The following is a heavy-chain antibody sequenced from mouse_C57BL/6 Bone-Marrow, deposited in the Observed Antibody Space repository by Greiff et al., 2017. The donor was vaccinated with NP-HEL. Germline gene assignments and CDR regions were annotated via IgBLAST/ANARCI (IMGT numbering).Heavy chain of an antibody. D-gene: IGHD2-5*01. CDR2: IYPGDGDT. Sequence: QVQLQQSGPELVKPGASVKISCKASGYAFSSSWMNWVKQRPGKGLEWIGRIYPGDGDTNYNGKFKGKATLTADKSSSTAYMQLSSLTSEDSAVYFCARLGSNYEPYWGQGTLVTVSA. V-gene: IGHV1-82*01. CDR3: ARLGSNYEPY. CDR1: GYAFSSSW. J-gene: IGHJ3*01.